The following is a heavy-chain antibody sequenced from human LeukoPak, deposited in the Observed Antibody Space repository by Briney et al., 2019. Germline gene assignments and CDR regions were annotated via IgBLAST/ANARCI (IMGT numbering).Heavy chain of an antibody. J-gene: IGHJ4*02. CDR1: GFTFSSYW. CDR2: ISPDGSTT. V-gene: IGHV3-74*01. CDR3: ARDFDFWSEI. D-gene: IGHD3-3*01. Sequence: GGSLRLSCAASGFTFSSYWMHWVRQAPGKGLVWVSRISPDGSTTGHADSVKGRFTLSRDNAKNTLYLQMSSLRAEDTAIYYCARDFDFWSEIWGQGTLVTVSS.